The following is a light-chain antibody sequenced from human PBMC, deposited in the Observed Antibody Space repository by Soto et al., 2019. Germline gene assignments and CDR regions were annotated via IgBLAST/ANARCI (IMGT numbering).Light chain of an antibody. J-gene: IGKJ4*01. Sequence: DIQLTQSPSFLSASVGDRVTITCRASQGISTYLAWYQQKPGKDPELLIYAASTLQSGVPSRFSGSGSGTEFTLTISSLQPEDFATYYCQQLSSNPLTFGGGTKVEIK. CDR3: QQLSSNPLT. CDR2: AAS. CDR1: QGISTY. V-gene: IGKV1-9*01.